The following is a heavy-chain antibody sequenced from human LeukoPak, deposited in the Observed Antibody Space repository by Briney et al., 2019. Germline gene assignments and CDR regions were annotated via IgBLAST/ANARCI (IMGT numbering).Heavy chain of an antibody. D-gene: IGHD1-26*01. CDR3: ARRSYYDLDYFDY. CDR1: GFTFSSYA. Sequence: GGSLRLSCAASGFTFSSYAMSWVRQAPGKGLEWVSTITTSGGSTYYADSVKGRFTISRDKSKNTLYLQMSSLRAEDTAVYYCARRSYYDLDYFDYWGQGTLVTVSS. V-gene: IGHV3-23*01. J-gene: IGHJ4*02. CDR2: ITTSGGST.